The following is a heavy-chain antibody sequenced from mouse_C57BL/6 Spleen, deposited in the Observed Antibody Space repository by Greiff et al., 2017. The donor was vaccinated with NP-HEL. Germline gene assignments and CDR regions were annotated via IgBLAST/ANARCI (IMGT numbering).Heavy chain of an antibody. Sequence: VQLQQSGAELARPGASVKMSCKASGYTFTSYTMHWVKQRPGQGLEWIGYINPSSGYNKYNQKFKDKATLTADKSSSTAYMQLSSLTSEDSAVYYCAREGLEGFAYWGQGTLVTVSA. D-gene: IGHD2-2*01. V-gene: IGHV1-4*01. CDR3: AREGLEGFAY. CDR2: INPSSGYN. J-gene: IGHJ3*01. CDR1: GYTFTSYT.